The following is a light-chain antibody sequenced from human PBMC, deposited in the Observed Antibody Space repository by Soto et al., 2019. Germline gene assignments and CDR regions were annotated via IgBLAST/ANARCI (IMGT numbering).Light chain of an antibody. J-gene: IGKJ2*01. CDR1: QSVSSGQ. CDR3: QQYGSSPLYT. V-gene: IGKV3-20*01. CDR2: DTS. Sequence: EIVLTQSPGTLSLSPGERATLSCRASQSVSSGQLAWYQQKPGQAPRLLIYDTSRRVAGIPDRFSGSGSETDFTLTINRLEPEDFAVYYCQQYGSSPLYTFGQGTKLEI.